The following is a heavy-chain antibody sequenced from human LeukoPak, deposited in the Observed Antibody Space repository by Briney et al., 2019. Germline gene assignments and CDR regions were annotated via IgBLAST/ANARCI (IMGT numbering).Heavy chain of an antibody. D-gene: IGHD6-6*01. CDR3: ARDYEGSSSFDY. CDR1: GFTFSSYE. J-gene: IGHJ4*02. Sequence: GGSLRLSCAASGFTFSSYEMNWVRQAPGKGLEWVSYISSSGSTIYYADSVKGRFTISRDNAKNSLYLQMNSLRDEDTAVYYCARDYEGSSSFDYWGQGTLVTVSS. CDR2: ISSSGSTI. V-gene: IGHV3-48*03.